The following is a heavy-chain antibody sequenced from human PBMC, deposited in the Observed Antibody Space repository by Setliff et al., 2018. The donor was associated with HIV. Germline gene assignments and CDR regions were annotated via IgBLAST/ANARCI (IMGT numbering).Heavy chain of an antibody. Sequence: SETLSLTCNVSGGSLSSGGYYWSWIRQHPGKGLEWIGYIYYSGSTYYNPSLTSLVTISVDTPKNQFSLKLSSLTAADTAVYYCARARGGCSGGSCPANHYYYYTDGWGKGTTVTVSS. CDR3: ARARGGCSGGSCPANHYYYYTDG. D-gene: IGHD2-15*01. CDR2: IYYSGST. CDR1: GGSLSSGGYY. V-gene: IGHV4-31*01. J-gene: IGHJ6*03.